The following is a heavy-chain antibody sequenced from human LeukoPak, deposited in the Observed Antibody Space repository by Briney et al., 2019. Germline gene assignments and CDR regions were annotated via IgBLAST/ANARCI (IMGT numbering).Heavy chain of an antibody. D-gene: IGHD2-21*02. CDR2: ISYDGSNK. CDR1: GFAFSSYA. J-gene: IGHJ1*01. CDR3: ARSVVTATPHYFQH. V-gene: IGHV3-30*04. Sequence: GRSLRLSCAASGFAFSSYAMHWVRQAPGKGLEWVAVISYDGSNKYYADSVKGRFTISRDNSKNTLYLQMNSLSAEDTAVYYCARSVVTATPHYFQHWGQGTLVTVSS.